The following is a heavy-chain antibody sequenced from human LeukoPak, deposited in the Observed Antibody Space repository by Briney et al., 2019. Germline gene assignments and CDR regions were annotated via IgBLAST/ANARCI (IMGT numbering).Heavy chain of an antibody. D-gene: IGHD6-13*01. V-gene: IGHV1-69-2*01. CDR1: GYTFTDYY. CDR2: VDPEDGET. Sequence: GASVKVSCKVSGYTFTDYYMHWVQQAPGKGLEWMGLVDPEDGETIYAEKFQGRVTITADTSTDTAYMELSSLRSEDTAVYYCATGGRAAAGTYYDYWGQGTLVTVSS. J-gene: IGHJ4*02. CDR3: ATGGRAAAGTYYDY.